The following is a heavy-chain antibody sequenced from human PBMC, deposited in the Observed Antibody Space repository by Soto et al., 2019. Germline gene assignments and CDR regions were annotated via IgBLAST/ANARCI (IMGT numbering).Heavy chain of an antibody. J-gene: IGHJ4*02. Sequence: QVQLVESGGGVVQPGRSLRLSFAASGFTFSSYGMHWVRQAPGKGLEWVAVISYDGSNKYYADSVKGRFTISRDNSKNTQYLQMNSLRAEDTAVYYCAKDRDYGGNSGVFDYWGQGTLVTVSS. D-gene: IGHD4-17*01. CDR2: ISYDGSNK. CDR3: AKDRDYGGNSGVFDY. CDR1: GFTFSSYG. V-gene: IGHV3-30*18.